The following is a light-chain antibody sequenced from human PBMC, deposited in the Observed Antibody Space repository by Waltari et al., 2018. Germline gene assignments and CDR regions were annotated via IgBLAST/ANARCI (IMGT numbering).Light chain of an antibody. CDR3: QQYHSSPS. Sequence: DIVMTQSPDSLAVSLGERATINCKSSQSVLYTSNNKNYLPWYQQKPGHPPKLLIYWASTRVSGVPDRFSGSGSGTDFTLTISSLQAEDVAVYHCQQYHSSPSFGQGTRLEIK. CDR2: WAS. J-gene: IGKJ5*01. CDR1: QSVLYTSNNKNY. V-gene: IGKV4-1*01.